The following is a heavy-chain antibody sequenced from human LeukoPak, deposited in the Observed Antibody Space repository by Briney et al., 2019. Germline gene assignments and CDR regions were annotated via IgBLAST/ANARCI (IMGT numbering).Heavy chain of an antibody. V-gene: IGHV4-34*01. D-gene: IGHD2-21*01. CDR3: ARLRCGHIGSVRYNH. Sequence: PSETLSLTCGVFGVSINYYYWSWIRQSPGRGLEWIGEISHTEGTRYNPSIESPVTMSVGTSENQLSLKLIFVTAADTALYYCARLRCGHIGSVRYNHWGLGNLVTVSS. CDR1: GVSINYYY. CDR2: ISHTEGT. J-gene: IGHJ4*02.